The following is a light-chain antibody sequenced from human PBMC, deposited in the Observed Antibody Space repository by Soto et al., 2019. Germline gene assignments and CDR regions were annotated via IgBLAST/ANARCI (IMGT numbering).Light chain of an antibody. J-gene: IGLJ3*02. CDR3: CSDAGSRGM. CDR1: SDDIGNFNL. Sequence: QSALTQPASVSGSPGQSITVSCTGSSDDIGNFNLVSWYQQYPGKAPKLILYEVNKRHLGVSDRISGSKSCNTASLTISGLQAEDEADYHCCSDAGSRGMFGGGTQVTVL. CDR2: EVN. V-gene: IGLV2-23*02.